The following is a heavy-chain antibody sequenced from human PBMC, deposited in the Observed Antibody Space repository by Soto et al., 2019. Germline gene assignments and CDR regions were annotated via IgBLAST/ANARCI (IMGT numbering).Heavy chain of an antibody. J-gene: IGHJ6*02. CDR3: ARDRYSYYDFWSGSLPYYYCGMDV. CDR2: IKQDGSEK. D-gene: IGHD3-3*01. CDR1: GFTFSSYW. V-gene: IGHV3-7*01. Sequence: EVQLVESGGGLVQPGGSLRLSCAASGFTFSSYWMSWVRQAPGKGLEWVANIKQDGSEKYYVDSVKGRFTISRDNAKNSLYLKMNSLRAEDTAVYYCARDRYSYYDFWSGSLPYYYCGMDVWGQGTTVTVSS.